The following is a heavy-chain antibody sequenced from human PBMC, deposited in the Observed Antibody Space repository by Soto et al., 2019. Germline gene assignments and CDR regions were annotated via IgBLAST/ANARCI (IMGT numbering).Heavy chain of an antibody. Sequence: GGSQILSCAASGFTFRSYAMSWVRQAPGKGLEWVSAISGSGGSTYYADSVKGRFTISRDNSKNTLYLQMNSLRAEDTAVYYCANQYSSGWYFDYWGQGTLVTVSS. CDR2: ISGSGGST. CDR1: GFTFRSYA. V-gene: IGHV3-23*01. J-gene: IGHJ4*02. D-gene: IGHD6-19*01. CDR3: ANQYSSGWYFDY.